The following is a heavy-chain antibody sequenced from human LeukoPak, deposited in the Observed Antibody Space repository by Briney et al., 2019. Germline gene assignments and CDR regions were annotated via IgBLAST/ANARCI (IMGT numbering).Heavy chain of an antibody. CDR1: GFTFSNYA. CDR3: AKDLAGSGSYSFDY. J-gene: IGHJ4*02. CDR2: ISGSGGST. Sequence: GGSLRLSCAASGFTFSNYAMNWVRQAPGRGREWVSAISGSGGSTHYADSVKGRFTISRDNSKNTLYLQMNSLRAEDTAVYYCAKDLAGSGSYSFDYWGQGTLVTVSS. D-gene: IGHD1-26*01. V-gene: IGHV3-23*01.